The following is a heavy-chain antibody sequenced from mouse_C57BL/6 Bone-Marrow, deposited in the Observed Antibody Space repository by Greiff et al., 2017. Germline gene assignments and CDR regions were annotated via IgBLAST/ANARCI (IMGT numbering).Heavy chain of an antibody. CDR1: GFTFSSYT. CDR2: ISGGGGYT. V-gene: IGHV5-9*01. J-gene: IGHJ1*03. D-gene: IGHD1-1*01. CDR3: SRQVTTVLATKYFDV. Sequence: EVQGVESGGGLVKPGGSLKLSCAASGFTFSSYTMSWVRQTPEKRLQWVAAISGGGGYTYYPDSVKGRFTISRDNDKNILYLQMSSLMSKDTALYYCSRQVTTVLATKYFDVWGTGTTVTVAS.